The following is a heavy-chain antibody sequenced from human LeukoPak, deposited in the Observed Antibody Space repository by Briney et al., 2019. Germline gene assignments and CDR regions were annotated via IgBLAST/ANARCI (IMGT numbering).Heavy chain of an antibody. Sequence: PGGSLRLSCAASGFTFSSYEMNWVRQAPGKGLEWVSYISSSGSTIYYADSVKGRFTISRDNAKNSLYLQMNSLRAEDTAVYYCARDLYSSSWTFDYWGQGTLVTVSS. CDR3: ARDLYSSSWTFDY. D-gene: IGHD6-13*01. CDR1: GFTFSSYE. J-gene: IGHJ4*02. V-gene: IGHV3-48*03. CDR2: ISSSGSTI.